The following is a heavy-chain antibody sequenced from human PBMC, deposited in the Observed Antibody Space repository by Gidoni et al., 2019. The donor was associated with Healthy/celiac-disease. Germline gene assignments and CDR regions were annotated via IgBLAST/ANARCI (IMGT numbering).Heavy chain of an antibody. V-gene: IGHV2-5*01. D-gene: IGHD1-1*01. CDR2: IYWNDDK. Sequence: QITLKESGPTLVKPTQTITLTCTFSGFSLSTSGVGVGWIRQPPGKALEWLELIYWNDDKRYSPSLKSRLTITKDTSKNPVVLTMTNMDPVDTATYCAHTHGDIWNDDVHPFDYWGQGTLVTVSS. J-gene: IGHJ4*02. CDR3: AHTHGDIWNDDVHPFDY. CDR1: GFSLSTSGVG.